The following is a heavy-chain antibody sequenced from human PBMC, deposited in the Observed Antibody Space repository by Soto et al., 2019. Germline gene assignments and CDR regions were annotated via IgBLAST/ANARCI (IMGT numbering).Heavy chain of an antibody. J-gene: IGHJ4*02. CDR1: GYTFTGHY. CDR3: GRGRSGQIVVFY. Sequence: VASVKVSCKASGYTFTGHYIHWVRQAPEQGPEWMGEIGPESGATRYAEKFQGRVTMTLDTSITTVYMELKNLSPDDTAVYYCGRGRSGQIVVFYWGQGTPVTVYS. CDR2: IGPESGAT. V-gene: IGHV1-2*02. D-gene: IGHD1-26*01.